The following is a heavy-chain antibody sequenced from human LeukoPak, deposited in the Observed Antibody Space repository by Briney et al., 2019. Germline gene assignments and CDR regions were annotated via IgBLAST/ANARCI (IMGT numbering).Heavy chain of an antibody. V-gene: IGHV3-21*01. Sequence: GGSLRLSCAASGFTFSTYEMNWVRQAPGKGLEWVSPISSSSSYIYYADSVKGRFTISRDNAKNSLYLQMNSLRAEDTAVYYCARDGAPGIAAAGHDYWGQGTLVTVSS. CDR2: ISSSSSYI. CDR3: ARDGAPGIAAAGHDY. CDR1: GFTFSTYE. D-gene: IGHD6-13*01. J-gene: IGHJ4*02.